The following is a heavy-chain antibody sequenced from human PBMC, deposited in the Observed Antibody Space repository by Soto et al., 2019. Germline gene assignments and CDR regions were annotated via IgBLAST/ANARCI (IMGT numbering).Heavy chain of an antibody. Sequence: SLRLSCAACGFTFSSYGMHWVRQAPGKGLEWVAFIWHDGGNKFYAEAVKGRFTISRDNSKNTLYLQMTSLSAEDTAMYYCARDGDVNTGFGKDYWGQGTLVTVSS. CDR2: IWHDGGNK. J-gene: IGHJ4*02. CDR1: GFTFSSYG. V-gene: IGHV3-33*01. D-gene: IGHD3-16*01. CDR3: ARDGDVNTGFGKDY.